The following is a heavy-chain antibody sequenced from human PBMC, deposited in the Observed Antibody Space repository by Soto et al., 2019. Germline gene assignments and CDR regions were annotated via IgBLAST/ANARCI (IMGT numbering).Heavy chain of an antibody. CDR3: ARDFRDSWGGTSCIYFDF. V-gene: IGHV1-18*01. D-gene: IGHD2-2*01. J-gene: IGHJ4*02. CDR1: GYTFSSYG. CDR2: ISANSGDT. Sequence: QVQLVQSGAEVKEPGASVRVSCKASGYTFSSYGFSWVRQAPGQGLEWMAWISANSGDTNSAQKFQGRVTLTTDTSTSTAYLDLRRLTSDDTAIYYCARDFRDSWGGTSCIYFDFWGQGTLVTVSS.